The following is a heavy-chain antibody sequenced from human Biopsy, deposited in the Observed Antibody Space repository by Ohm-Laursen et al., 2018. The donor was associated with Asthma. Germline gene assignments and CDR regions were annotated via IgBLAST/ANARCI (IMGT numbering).Heavy chain of an antibody. CDR3: ARDVMEWYLPAFDF. CDR2: GGSYYDGGLK. CDR1: GFVFSQCG. D-gene: IGHD3-3*01. J-gene: IGHJ4*02. Sequence: SLRLSCAASGFVFSQCGMHWVRQGPGKGLEWVAVGGSYYDGGLKYYADSVNGRFTVSRDDSKNTLYLQMNSLRPDDTAVYYCARDVMEWYLPAFDFWGQGTPVTVSS. V-gene: IGHV3-30*03.